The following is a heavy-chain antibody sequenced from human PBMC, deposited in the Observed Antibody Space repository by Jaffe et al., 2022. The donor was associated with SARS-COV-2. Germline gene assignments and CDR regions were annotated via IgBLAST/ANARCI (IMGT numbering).Heavy chain of an antibody. J-gene: IGHJ4*02. Sequence: QVQLQESGPGLVKPSETLSLTCTVSGGSISSYYWSWIRQPPGKGLEWIGYIYYSGSTNYNPSLKSRVTISVDTSKNQFSLKLSSVTAADTAVYYCARGRGVGLTPIDYWGQGTLVTVSS. V-gene: IGHV4-59*01. D-gene: IGHD1-20*01. CDR2: IYYSGST. CDR3: ARGRGVGLTPIDY. CDR1: GGSISSYY.